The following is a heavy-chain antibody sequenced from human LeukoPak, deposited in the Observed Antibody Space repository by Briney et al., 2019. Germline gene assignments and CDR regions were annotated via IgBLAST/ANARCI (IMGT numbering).Heavy chain of an antibody. D-gene: IGHD2-2*01. CDR1: GYTFTSYD. CDR2: MNPNSGNT. CDR3: AGCSSTSCYYYYYLDV. Sequence: GASVKVCCKASGYTFTSYDINWVRQGTGQGLGWMGWMNPNSGNTGYAQKFQGRVTMTRNTSISTADMELSSLRSEDTAVYYCAGCSSTSCYYYYYLDVWGKATTLTVPS. J-gene: IGHJ6*03. V-gene: IGHV1-8*01.